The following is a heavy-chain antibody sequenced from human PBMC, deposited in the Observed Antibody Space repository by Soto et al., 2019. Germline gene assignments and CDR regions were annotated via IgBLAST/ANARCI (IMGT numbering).Heavy chain of an antibody. V-gene: IGHV3-23*01. J-gene: IGHJ2*01. Sequence: EVQLLESGGGLVQPGGSLRLSCAASGFSFSSYAMNWVRQAPGKGLERVSAISGSGGSTYYADSVKGRFTISRDNSKNTLYLQMNSLRAEDTAVYYCAKRSSGWYFDLWGRGTLVTVSS. CDR1: GFSFSSYA. D-gene: IGHD6-19*01. CDR3: AKRSSGWYFDL. CDR2: ISGSGGST.